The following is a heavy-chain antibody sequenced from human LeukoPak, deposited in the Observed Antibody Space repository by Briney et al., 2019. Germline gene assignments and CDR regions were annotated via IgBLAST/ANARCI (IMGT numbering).Heavy chain of an antibody. J-gene: IGHJ4*02. CDR3: ASKGPNYYGSGSYLFDY. Sequence: ASVKVSCKASGGTFSSYAISWVRQAPGQGLEWMGRVIPILGIANYAQKFQGRVTITADKSTSTAYMELSSLRSEDTAVYYCASKGPNYYGSGSYLFDYWGRGTLVTVSS. CDR2: VIPILGIA. D-gene: IGHD3-10*01. CDR1: GGTFSSYA. V-gene: IGHV1-69*04.